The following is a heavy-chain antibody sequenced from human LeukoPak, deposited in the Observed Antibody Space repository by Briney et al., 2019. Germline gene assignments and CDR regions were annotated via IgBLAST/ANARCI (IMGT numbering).Heavy chain of an antibody. CDR2: TPGNGGSDDT. CDR3: AKRSAFNYGYFDF. Sequence: GGSLRLSCAASGFIFSNYAMALVRQAPGKGLEWVSATPGNGGSDDTHYATSVEGRFTISRDNSQNTLYLQMDNLRTEDTAVYYCAKRSAFNYGYFDFWGQRTLVTVSS. V-gene: IGHV3-23*01. J-gene: IGHJ4*02. D-gene: IGHD5-24*01. CDR1: GFIFSNYA.